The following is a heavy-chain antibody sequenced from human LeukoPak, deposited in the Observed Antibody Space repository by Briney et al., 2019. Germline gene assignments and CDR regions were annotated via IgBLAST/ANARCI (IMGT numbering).Heavy chain of an antibody. J-gene: IGHJ4*02. CDR1: GFTFSSYA. V-gene: IGHV3-23*01. D-gene: IGHD4-23*01. Sequence: GGSLRLSCAASGFTFSSYAMSWVRQAPGKGLEWVSAISGSGGSTYYADSAKGRFTISRDNSKNTLYLQMNSLRAEDTAVYYCAKGTSTVVTRGGWDYWGQGTLVTVSS. CDR2: ISGSGGST. CDR3: AKGTSTVVTRGGWDY.